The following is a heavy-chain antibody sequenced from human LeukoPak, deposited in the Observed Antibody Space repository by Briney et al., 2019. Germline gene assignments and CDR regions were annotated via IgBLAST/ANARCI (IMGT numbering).Heavy chain of an antibody. CDR3: AKADRRYCGGDCLYYFDY. D-gene: IGHD2-21*02. CDR1: GFTFSNYG. CDR2: IWYDGSNK. V-gene: IGHV3-33*06. J-gene: IGHJ4*02. Sequence: GGSLRLSCAASGFTFSNYGMHWVRQAPGKGLEWVAVIWYDGSNKFYADSVKGRFTVSRDNSKNTVYLQMNSLRADDTAVYYCAKADRRYCGGDCLYYFDYWGQGTLVTVSS.